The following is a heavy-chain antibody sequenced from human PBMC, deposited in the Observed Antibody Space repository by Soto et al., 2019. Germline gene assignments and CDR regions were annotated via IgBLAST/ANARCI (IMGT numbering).Heavy chain of an antibody. Sequence: QVQLQESGPGLVKPSETLSLTCTVSGGSISSYYWSWIRQPPGKGLEWIGYIYYSGSTNYNPSLKSRVTISVDTSKNQFSLKLNSMTAADMAVYYCARHNYGSGSIYFDYWGQGTLVTVSS. V-gene: IGHV4-59*08. J-gene: IGHJ4*02. CDR2: IYYSGST. D-gene: IGHD3-10*01. CDR3: ARHNYGSGSIYFDY. CDR1: GGSISSYY.